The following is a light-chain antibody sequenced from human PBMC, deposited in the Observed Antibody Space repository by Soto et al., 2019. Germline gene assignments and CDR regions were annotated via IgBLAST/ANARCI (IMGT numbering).Light chain of an antibody. CDR1: SSDIGGYNY. J-gene: IGLJ2*01. CDR3: SSYTSSNTLI. CDR2: DVT. V-gene: IGLV2-14*03. Sequence: QSVLTQPASVSGSPGQSITISCTGTSSDIGGYNYVSWYQQHPGKAPKLMIYDVTSRPSGVSNRFSGSKSGNTASLTISGLQAEDEADYYCSSYTSSNTLIFGGGTKVTVL.